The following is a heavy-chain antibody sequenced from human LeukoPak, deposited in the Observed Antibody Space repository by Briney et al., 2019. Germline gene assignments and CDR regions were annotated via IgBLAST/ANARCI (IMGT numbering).Heavy chain of an antibody. Sequence: GGSLRLSCAASGFTFSSYAMSWVRQAPGKGLEWVSAISGSGGSTYYADSVKGRFTISRDKSKNTLYLQMNSLRAEDTAVYYCANSYYPRRNFDYWGQGTLVTVSS. V-gene: IGHV3-23*01. CDR2: ISGSGGST. J-gene: IGHJ4*02. D-gene: IGHD3-22*01. CDR1: GFTFSSYA. CDR3: ANSYYPRRNFDY.